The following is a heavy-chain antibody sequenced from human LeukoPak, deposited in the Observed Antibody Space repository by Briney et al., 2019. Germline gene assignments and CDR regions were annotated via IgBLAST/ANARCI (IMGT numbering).Heavy chain of an antibody. CDR1: GYIFTSYW. D-gene: IGHD3-22*01. Sequence: GESLEISCKGSGYIFTSYWIGWGRQMPGKGLEWMGIIYPGDSDTRYSPSFQGQVTISADKSISTAYLQWSSLKASDTAMYYCARLDYYDSSANWFDPWGQGTLVTVSS. CDR3: ARLDYYDSSANWFDP. CDR2: IYPGDSDT. J-gene: IGHJ5*02. V-gene: IGHV5-51*01.